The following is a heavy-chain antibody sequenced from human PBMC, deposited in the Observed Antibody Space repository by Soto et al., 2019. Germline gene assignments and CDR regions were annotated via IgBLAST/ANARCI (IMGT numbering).Heavy chain of an antibody. D-gene: IGHD3-10*01. CDR2: INAGNGNT. V-gene: IGHV1-3*01. CDR1: GYTFTSYA. Sequence: ASVKVSCKASGYTFTSYAMHWVRQAPGQRLEWMGWINAGNGNTKYSQKFQGRVTITRDTSASTAYMELSSLRSEDTAVYYCARNMVRGVIMVLSYYYYGMDVWGQGTTVTVSS. CDR3: ARNMVRGVIMVLSYYYYGMDV. J-gene: IGHJ6*02.